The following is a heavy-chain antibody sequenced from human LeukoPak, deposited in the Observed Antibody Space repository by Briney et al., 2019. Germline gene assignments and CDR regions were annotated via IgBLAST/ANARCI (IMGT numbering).Heavy chain of an antibody. D-gene: IGHD3-22*01. J-gene: IGHJ5*02. CDR2: ISYDGSNK. CDR3: ASGRYYDSSGYYIS. CDR1: GFTFSSYA. V-gene: IGHV3-30-3*01. Sequence: GGSLRLSCAASGFTFSSYAIHWVRQAPGKGLEWVAVISYDGSNKYYADSVQGRFTISRDNSKNTLYLQMNSLRAEDTAVYYCASGRYYDSSGYYISWGQGTLVTVSS.